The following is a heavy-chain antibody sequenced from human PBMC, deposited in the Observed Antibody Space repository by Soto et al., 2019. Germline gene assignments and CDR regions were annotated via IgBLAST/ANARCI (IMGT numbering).Heavy chain of an antibody. CDR3: ARDSNIPRWGNSGYGYFDY. J-gene: IGHJ4*02. Sequence: QVQLVESGGGLVKPGGSLRLSCTGSGFSLRDHWMAWIRQAPGKGLECVSYVSANGEYTNYADSVKGRFIISRDDAKNSVWLQISSLRVEDTGVYYCARDSNIPRWGNSGYGYFDYWGQGTLVTVSS. CDR1: GFSLRDHW. V-gene: IGHV3-11*06. CDR2: VSANGEYT. D-gene: IGHD5-12*01.